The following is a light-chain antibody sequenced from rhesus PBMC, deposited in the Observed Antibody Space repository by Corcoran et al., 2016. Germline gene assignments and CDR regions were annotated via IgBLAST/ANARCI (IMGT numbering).Light chain of an antibody. V-gene: IGLV2-13*02. CDR1: SSDIGGYKR. CDR3: SSYTSSNTYI. Sequence: QAALTQSPSVSGSPGQSVTISCTGTSSDIGGYKRVSWYQQHPGKAPKLMIYEVNYRPSGVSDRFSGSKSDNTASLTISGLQAEDEADYYCSSYTSSNTYIFGAGTRLTVL. J-gene: IGLJ1*01. CDR2: EVN.